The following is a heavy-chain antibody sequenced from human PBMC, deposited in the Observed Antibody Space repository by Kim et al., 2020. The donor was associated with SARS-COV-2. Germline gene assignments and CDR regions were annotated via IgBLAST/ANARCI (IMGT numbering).Heavy chain of an antibody. CDR2: FDPEDGET. V-gene: IGHV1-24*01. CDR1: GYTLTELS. D-gene: IGHD6-19*01. Sequence: ASVKVSCKVSGYTLTELSMHWVRQAPGKGLEWMGGFDPEDGETIYAQKFQGRVTMTEDTSTDTAYMELSSLRSEDTAVYYCATPASSGWYYGMDVWGQGTTVTVSS. CDR3: ATPASSGWYYGMDV. J-gene: IGHJ6*02.